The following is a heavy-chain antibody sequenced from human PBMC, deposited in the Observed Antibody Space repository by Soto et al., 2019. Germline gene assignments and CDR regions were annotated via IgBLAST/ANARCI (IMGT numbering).Heavy chain of an antibody. CDR1: GFTFSSYW. V-gene: IGHV3-74*01. Sequence: PGGSLRLSCAASGFTFSSYWMHWVRQAPGKGLVWVSRINSDGSSTSYADSVKGRFTISRDNAKNTLYLQMNSLRAEDTAVYYCARAQETRVREYSGYDRFGYYYYMDVWGKGTTVTVSS. CDR3: ARAQETRVREYSGYDRFGYYYYMDV. J-gene: IGHJ6*03. CDR2: INSDGSST. D-gene: IGHD5-12*01.